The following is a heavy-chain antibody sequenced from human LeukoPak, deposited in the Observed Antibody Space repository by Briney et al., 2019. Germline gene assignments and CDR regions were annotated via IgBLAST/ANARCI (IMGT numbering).Heavy chain of an antibody. Sequence: PGGSLRLSCAASGFTFSNYWMHWVRQAPGRGLVWVSRINSDGTTTNYADSVKGRFTLSRDNAKNTVYLQMNSLRADDTAVYHCARQETSSYNGAFDIWGQGTMVTVSS. CDR1: GFTFSNYW. CDR3: ARQETSSYNGAFDI. J-gene: IGHJ3*02. V-gene: IGHV3-74*01. D-gene: IGHD1-26*01. CDR2: INSDGTTT.